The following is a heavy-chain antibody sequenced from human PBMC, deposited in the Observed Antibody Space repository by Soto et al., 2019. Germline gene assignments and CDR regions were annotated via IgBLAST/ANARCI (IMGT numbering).Heavy chain of an antibody. CDR3: TRYNYGRFDY. Sequence: EVQLVESGGDLVKPGGSVSLSCTASGLTVSNAWMSWVRQPPGKGLEWVGRIKSKTDGGTTDYAAPVKGRFTISRDDSENTLYLQMNSLKTEDTAVYYCTRYNYGRFDYWGQGTLVTVSS. CDR1: GLTVSNAW. V-gene: IGHV3-15*01. CDR2: IKSKTDGGTT. J-gene: IGHJ4*02. D-gene: IGHD5-18*01.